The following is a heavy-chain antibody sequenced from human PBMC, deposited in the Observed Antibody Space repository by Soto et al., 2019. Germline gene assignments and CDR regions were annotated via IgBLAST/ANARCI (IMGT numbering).Heavy chain of an antibody. CDR2: IIPIFGTA. CDR1: GGTFSSYA. CDR3: ASTPRYTIFRVVIPRYNWFDP. V-gene: IGHV1-69*01. J-gene: IGHJ5*02. D-gene: IGHD3-3*01. Sequence: QVQLVQSGAEVKKPGSSVKVSCKASGGTFSSYAISWVRQAPGQGLEWMGGIIPIFGTANYAQKFQGRVTITADESTSTAYMELSSLRSEDTAVYYCASTPRYTIFRVVIPRYNWFDPWGQGTLVTVSS.